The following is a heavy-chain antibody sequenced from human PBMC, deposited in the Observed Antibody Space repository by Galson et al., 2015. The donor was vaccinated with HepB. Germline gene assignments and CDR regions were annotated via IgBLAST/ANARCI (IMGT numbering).Heavy chain of an antibody. V-gene: IGHV1-18*01. CDR1: GYTFTSYG. CDR2: ISVYNGNT. CDR3: ARDHSVVLNWFDP. D-gene: IGHD2-15*01. J-gene: IGHJ5*02. Sequence: SVKVSCKASGYTFTSYGISWVRQAPGQGLEWMGWISVYNGNTNYAQKLQGRVTMTTDKSTSTAYMELKSLRADDTAVYYCARDHSVVLNWFDPWGQGTLVTVSS.